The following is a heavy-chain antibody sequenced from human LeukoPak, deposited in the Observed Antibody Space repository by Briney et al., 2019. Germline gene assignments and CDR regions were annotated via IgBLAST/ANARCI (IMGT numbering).Heavy chain of an antibody. V-gene: IGHV1-2*02. CDR2: INSRSGGT. CDR1: GYTFTGNY. CDR3: VKMHYDFWSAFHI. Sequence: ASVKVSCKASGYTFTGNYMHWVRQAPGQGLEWMGWINSRSGGTNYAQKFQGRVTMTRDASITTAYMELSRLRSDDTAVYYCVKMHYDFWSAFHIWGQGTMVTVPS. D-gene: IGHD3-3*01. J-gene: IGHJ3*02.